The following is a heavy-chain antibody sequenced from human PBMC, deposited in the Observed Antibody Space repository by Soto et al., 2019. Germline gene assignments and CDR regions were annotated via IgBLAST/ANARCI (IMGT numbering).Heavy chain of an antibody. CDR3: ARQSANYYGTRLYYFDY. J-gene: IGHJ4*02. CDR2: IYYSGST. CDR1: GGSISSYY. V-gene: IGHV4-59*08. Sequence: PSETLSLTCTVSGGSISSYYWSRIRQPPGKGLEWIGYIYYSGSTNYNPSLKSRVTISVDTSKNQFSLKLSSVTAADTAVYYCARQSANYYGTRLYYFDYWGQGTLVTVSS. D-gene: IGHD3-10*01.